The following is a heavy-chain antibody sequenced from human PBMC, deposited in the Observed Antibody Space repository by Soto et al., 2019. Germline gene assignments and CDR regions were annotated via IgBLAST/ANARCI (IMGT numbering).Heavy chain of an antibody. CDR3: ARVNNYYDSRGYYLYYFDY. CDR1: RGSLSGYA. J-gene: IGHJ4*02. V-gene: IGHV4-59*01. D-gene: IGHD3-22*01. CDR2: VYYSGST. Sequence: XTLPLPCTAARGSLSGYASSWIRQPPGKGLELIGYVYYSGSTNYNPSVKSRRTMSVDTSKNQFSLKMNSVTAADTAVYYCARVNNYYDSRGYYLYYFDYWGQRALVTVS.